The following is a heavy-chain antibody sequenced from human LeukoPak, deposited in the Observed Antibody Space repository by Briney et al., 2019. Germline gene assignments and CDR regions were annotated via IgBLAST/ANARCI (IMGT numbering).Heavy chain of an antibody. CDR2: IIPIFGTA. CDR3: ARADIVVVTGTYFDY. Sequence: SVKVSCKASGGTFSSYAISWVRQAPGQGLEWMGGIIPIFGTANYAQKFQGRVTITADESTSTAYMELSSLRSEDTAVYYCARADIVVVTGTYFDYWGQGTLVTVSP. D-gene: IGHD2-21*02. V-gene: IGHV1-69*13. J-gene: IGHJ4*02. CDR1: GGTFSSYA.